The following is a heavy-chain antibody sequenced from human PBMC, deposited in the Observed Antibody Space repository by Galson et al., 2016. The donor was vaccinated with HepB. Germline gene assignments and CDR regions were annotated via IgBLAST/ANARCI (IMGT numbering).Heavy chain of an antibody. J-gene: IGHJ4*02. CDR3: AKVIIPYDFWSALPFDY. V-gene: IGHV3-30*18. Sequence: SLRLSCAASGFTFSSYGMHWVRQAPGKGLEWVAVISYDRSNKYYADSVKVRFTISRDNSKNTLYLHMNSLRAEDTAVYYCAKVIIPYDFWSALPFDYWGQGTLVTVSS. CDR2: ISYDRSNK. CDR1: GFTFSSYG. D-gene: IGHD3-3*01.